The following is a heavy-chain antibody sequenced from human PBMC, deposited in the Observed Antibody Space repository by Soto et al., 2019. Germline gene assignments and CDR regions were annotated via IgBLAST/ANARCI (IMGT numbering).Heavy chain of an antibody. Sequence: GGSLRLSCAASGFTFSSYAMSWVRQAPGKGLEWVSAISGSGGSTYYADSVKGRFTISRDNSKNTLYLQMNSLRAEDTAVYYCAKFMRVLLTGYYYYGMDAWGQGTTVTVSS. CDR1: GFTFSSYA. CDR3: AKFMRVLLTGYYYYGMDA. CDR2: ISGSGGST. V-gene: IGHV3-23*01. J-gene: IGHJ6*02. D-gene: IGHD3-10*01.